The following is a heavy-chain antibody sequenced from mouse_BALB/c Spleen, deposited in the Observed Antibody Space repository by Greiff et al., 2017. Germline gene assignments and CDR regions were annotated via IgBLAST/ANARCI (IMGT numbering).Heavy chain of an antibody. Sequence: EVQLVESGGGLVQPGGSRKLSCAASGFTFSSFGMHWVRQAPEKGLEWVAYISSGSSTIYYADTVKGRFTISRDNPKNTLFLQMTSLRSEDTAMYYCARSTDYGSSLDYWGQGTTLTVSS. CDR2: ISSGSSTI. J-gene: IGHJ2*01. CDR3: ARSTDYGSSLDY. D-gene: IGHD1-1*01. CDR1: GFTFSSFG. V-gene: IGHV5-17*02.